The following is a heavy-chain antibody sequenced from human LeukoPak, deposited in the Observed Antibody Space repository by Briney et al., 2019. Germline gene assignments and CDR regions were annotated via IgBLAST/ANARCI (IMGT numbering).Heavy chain of an antibody. D-gene: IGHD6-13*01. Sequence: SETLSLTCTVSGGSISSYYWSWIRQPAGKGLEWIGRIYTSGSTNYNPSLKSRVTMSVDTSKNQFSLKLSSVTAADTAVYYCARSIAAAGTNYYYYYMDVWGKGTTVTVSS. CDR3: ARSIAAAGTNYYYYYMDV. V-gene: IGHV4-4*07. CDR1: GGSISSYY. J-gene: IGHJ6*03. CDR2: IYTSGST.